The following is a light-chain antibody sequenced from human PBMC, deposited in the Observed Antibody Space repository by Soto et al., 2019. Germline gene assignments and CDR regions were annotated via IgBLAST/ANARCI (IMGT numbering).Light chain of an antibody. CDR2: DVS. Sequence: QSALTLPASVSGSPGQSITISCTGTSSDFGSYKYVSWYQQHPGKAPKLMIHDVSNRPSGVSNRFSGSKSGNTASLTISGLPAEDEADYYCSSYTSSSTYVLGTGTKVTVL. CDR3: SSYTSSSTYV. V-gene: IGLV2-14*01. CDR1: SSDFGSYKY. J-gene: IGLJ1*01.